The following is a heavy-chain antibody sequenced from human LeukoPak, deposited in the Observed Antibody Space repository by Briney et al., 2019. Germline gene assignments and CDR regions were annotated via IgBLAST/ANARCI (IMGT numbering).Heavy chain of an antibody. V-gene: IGHV1-2*02. D-gene: IGHD2-2*01. CDR3: ARDPFVVVPAAIPGGWFDP. CDR2: INPNSGGT. Sequence: ASVKVSCKASGYTFTGYYMHWVRQAPGQGLEWMGWINPNSGGTHYAQKFQGRVTMTRDTSISTAYMELSRLRSDDTAVYYCARDPFVVVPAAIPGGWFDPWGQGTLVTVSS. CDR1: GYTFTGYY. J-gene: IGHJ5*02.